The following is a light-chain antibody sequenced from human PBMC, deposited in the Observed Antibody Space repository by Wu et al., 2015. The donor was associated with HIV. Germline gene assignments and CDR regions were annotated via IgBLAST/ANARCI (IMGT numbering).Light chain of an antibody. CDR2: GAS. Sequence: IELTQSPGTLSVSPGERATLSCRASQSVSTNLAWYQQKLGQGPRLLIYGASSRATGVPERFSGSGSGTEFTLTISSLQSEDFAVYYCQHYNNWPAWTFGQGTKVEIK. CDR1: QSVSTN. CDR3: QHYNNWPAWT. V-gene: IGKV3-15*01. J-gene: IGKJ1*01.